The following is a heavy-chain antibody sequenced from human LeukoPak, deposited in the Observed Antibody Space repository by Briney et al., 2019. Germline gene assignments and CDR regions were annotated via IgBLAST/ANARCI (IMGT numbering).Heavy chain of an antibody. Sequence: SETLSLTCTVSGYSISSGYYWGWIRQPPGKGLEWIGSIYYSGSTYYNPSLKSRVTISVDTSKNQFSLKLSSVTAADTAVYYCARDSPLFDYWGQGTLVTVSS. V-gene: IGHV4-38-2*02. CDR1: GYSISSGYY. J-gene: IGHJ4*02. CDR2: IYYSGST. CDR3: ARDSPLFDY.